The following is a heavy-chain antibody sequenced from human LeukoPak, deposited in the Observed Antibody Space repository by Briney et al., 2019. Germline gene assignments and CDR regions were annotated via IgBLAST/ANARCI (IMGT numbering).Heavy chain of an antibody. CDR3: AKDRRISGYDQPDY. CDR2: IIPILGII. Sequence: SVKVSCKASGGTFSSYAINWVRQAPGQGLEWMGRIIPILGIINYAQKFQGRVTITADKSTSTAYMELSSLRSEDTAVYYCAKDRRISGYDQPDYWGQGTLVTVSS. V-gene: IGHV1-69*04. CDR1: GGTFSSYA. D-gene: IGHD5-12*01. J-gene: IGHJ4*02.